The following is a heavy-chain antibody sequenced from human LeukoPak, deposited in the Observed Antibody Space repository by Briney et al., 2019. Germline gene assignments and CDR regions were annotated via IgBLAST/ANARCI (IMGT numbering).Heavy chain of an antibody. D-gene: IGHD7-27*01. J-gene: IGHJ3*02. CDR1: GFTLSSYS. Sequence: GGSLRLSCAASGFTLSSYSVNWVRQAPGKGLEWVSDSLQGRFTISRDDAKNSVYLQMNSLRAEDTAVYYCARDHWGSRTYDSFDIWGQGTMVTVSS. CDR3: ARDHWGSRTYDSFDI. V-gene: IGHV3-21*01.